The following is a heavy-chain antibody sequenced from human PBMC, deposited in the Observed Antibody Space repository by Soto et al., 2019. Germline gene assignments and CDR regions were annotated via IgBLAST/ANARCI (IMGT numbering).Heavy chain of an antibody. Sequence: PGGSLRLSCAASGFTFSSYGMHWVRQAPGKGLEWVAVISYDGSNKYYADSVKGRFTISRDNSKNTLYLQMNSLRAEDTAVYYCANSPSYDSSGYYGYWGQGTLVTVSS. CDR3: ANSPSYDSSGYYGY. D-gene: IGHD3-22*01. CDR2: ISYDGSNK. V-gene: IGHV3-30*18. CDR1: GFTFSSYG. J-gene: IGHJ4*02.